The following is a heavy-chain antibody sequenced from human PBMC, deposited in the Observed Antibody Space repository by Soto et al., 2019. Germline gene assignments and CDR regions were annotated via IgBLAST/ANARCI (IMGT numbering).Heavy chain of an antibody. CDR2: IIPIFGTA. V-gene: IGHV1-69*13. J-gene: IGHJ6*02. Sequence: ASVKVSCKASGGTFSSYAISWVRQAPGQGLEWMGGIIPIFGTANYAQKFQGRVTITADESTSTAYMELSSLRSEDTAVYYCARGGLLWFGEFHYYYYGMDVWGQGTTVTVSS. D-gene: IGHD3-10*01. CDR1: GGTFSSYA. CDR3: ARGGLLWFGEFHYYYYGMDV.